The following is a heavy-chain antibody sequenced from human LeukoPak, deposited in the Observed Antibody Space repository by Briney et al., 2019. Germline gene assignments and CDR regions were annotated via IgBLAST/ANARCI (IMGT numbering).Heavy chain of an antibody. Sequence: GGSLRLSRAASGLSFSNYFMTWIRQAQGKGLEWVSYIRTSGSAIYYADSVKGRFTISTDNVKNSLYLQMNSLKAEDTAVYYCARATTTVASFDYWGQGTLVTVPS. CDR2: IRTSGSAI. D-gene: IGHD4-23*01. CDR3: ARATTTVASFDY. CDR1: GLSFSNYF. V-gene: IGHV3-11*04. J-gene: IGHJ4*02.